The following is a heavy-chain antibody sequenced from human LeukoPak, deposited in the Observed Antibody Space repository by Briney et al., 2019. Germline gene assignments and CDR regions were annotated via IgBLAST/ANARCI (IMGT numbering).Heavy chain of an antibody. J-gene: IGHJ3*02. Sequence: GGSLRLSCAASGFTFSSYGMHWVRQAPGKGLGWVAFIRYDGSNKYYGDSVKGRFTISRDNSKSTLYLQMNSLRAEDTAVYYCAKGFYGDYGDAFDIWGQGTMVTVSS. D-gene: IGHD4-17*01. CDR2: IRYDGSNK. CDR3: AKGFYGDYGDAFDI. CDR1: GFTFSSYG. V-gene: IGHV3-30*02.